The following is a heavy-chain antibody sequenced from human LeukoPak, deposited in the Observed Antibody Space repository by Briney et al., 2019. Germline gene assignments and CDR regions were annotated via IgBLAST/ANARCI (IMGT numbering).Heavy chain of an antibody. D-gene: IGHD6-19*01. J-gene: IGHJ4*02. V-gene: IGHV3-74*01. CDR3: AKYISGYAPNFDY. Sequence: PGGSLRLSCAASGFTFSSYWMHWVRQAPGKGLVWVSRINTDGSSTSYADSVKGRFTISRDNAKNTLYLQMNSLRAEDTALYYCAKYISGYAPNFDYWGQGTLVTVSS. CDR2: INTDGSST. CDR1: GFTFSSYW.